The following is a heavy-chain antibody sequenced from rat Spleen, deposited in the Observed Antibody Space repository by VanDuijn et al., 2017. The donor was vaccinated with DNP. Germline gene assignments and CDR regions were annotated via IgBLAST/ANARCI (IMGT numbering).Heavy chain of an antibody. J-gene: IGHJ4*01. D-gene: IGHD1-1*01. CDR2: ITSSGGST. Sequence: EVQLVESGGDLVQPGRSLKLSCVASGFTFNKYWMTWIRQVPGKGLEWVAAITSSGGSTYYPDSVKGRFTISRDNAKNTLYLQLNSLRSEETATYYCARHRDYYSAWGALDAWGQGTSVTVSS. V-gene: IGHV5-31*01. CDR3: ARHRDYYSAWGALDA. CDR1: GFTFNKYW.